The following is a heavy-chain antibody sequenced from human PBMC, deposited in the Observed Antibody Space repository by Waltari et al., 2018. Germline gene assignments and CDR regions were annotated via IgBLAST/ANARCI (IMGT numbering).Heavy chain of an antibody. J-gene: IGHJ4*02. CDR1: GFTVNNTY. CDR2: MYSDGGA. CDR3: ATPLTGRAY. V-gene: IGHV3-53*01. Sequence: EVKLVESGGGLIQPGGSLRLSCAASGFTVNNTYMSWVRQAPGKGLEWVSLMYSDGGAYYADSVKGRFTISRDNSKNTVYLQMDSLRADDTAVYYCATPLTGRAYWGQGTLVTVSS.